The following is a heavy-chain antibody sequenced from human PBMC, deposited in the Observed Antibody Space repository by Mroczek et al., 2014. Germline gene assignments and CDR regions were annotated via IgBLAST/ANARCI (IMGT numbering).Heavy chain of an antibody. CDR2: INHSGST. Sequence: QVQLQQWGAGLLKPSETLSLTCAVYGGSFSGYYWSWIRQPPGKGLEWIGEINHSGSTNYNPSLKSRVTISVDTSKNQFSLKLSSVTAADTAVYYCARDQYYDYVWGSYRLYYFDYWGQGTLVTVSS. V-gene: IGHV4-34*01. J-gene: IGHJ4*02. CDR3: ARDQYYDYVWGSYRLYYFDY. CDR1: GGSFSGYY. D-gene: IGHD3-16*02.